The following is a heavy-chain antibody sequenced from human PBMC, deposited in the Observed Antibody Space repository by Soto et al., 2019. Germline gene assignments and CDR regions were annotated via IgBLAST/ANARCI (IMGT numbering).Heavy chain of an antibody. J-gene: IGHJ4*02. CDR1: GLSFSDYY. Sequence: GGSLRLSCAASGLSFSDYYMGWIRQAPGNGLELVSYITSSGSYTKYADPVQGRFTISRDNAKNLLYLQMNSLSAEDTAVYYCAIDRWDVYGAHWGQGALVTV. V-gene: IGHV3-11*05. D-gene: IGHD1-26*01. CDR2: ITSSGSYT. CDR3: AIDRWDVYGAH.